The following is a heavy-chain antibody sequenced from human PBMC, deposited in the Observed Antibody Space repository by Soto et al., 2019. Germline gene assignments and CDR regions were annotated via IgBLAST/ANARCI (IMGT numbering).Heavy chain of an antibody. V-gene: IGHV3-23*01. CDR1: GFTFNAYA. J-gene: IGHJ4*02. CDR3: ARVASDYINSVDN. CDR2: IGGSGGNR. Sequence: GGSLRLSCAASGFTFNAYAMTWVRQAPGKGLEWVSAIGGSGGNRYYADSVRGRFTISRDNSKDTVDLQMNSLRVEDTAVYYCARVASDYINSVDNWGQGILVTVSS. D-gene: IGHD4-4*01.